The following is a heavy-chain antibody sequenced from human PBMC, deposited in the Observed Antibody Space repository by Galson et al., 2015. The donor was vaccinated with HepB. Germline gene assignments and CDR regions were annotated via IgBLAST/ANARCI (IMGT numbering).Heavy chain of an antibody. V-gene: IGHV3-74*01. J-gene: IGHJ4*02. D-gene: IGHD6-13*01. CDR2: INSDGSYI. Sequence: SLRLSCAASGFTFSSYWMHWVRQVPGKGLVWVSRINSDGSYITYADSVKGRFTISRDNAKNTLYLQMNSPRAEDTALYYCARTPGAAAGIFDHWGQGSLVPVSP. CDR3: ARTPGAAAGIFDH. CDR1: GFTFSSYW.